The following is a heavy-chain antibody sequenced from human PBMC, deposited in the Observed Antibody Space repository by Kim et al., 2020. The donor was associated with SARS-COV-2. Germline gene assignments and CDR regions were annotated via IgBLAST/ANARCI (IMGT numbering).Heavy chain of an antibody. CDR2: ISYDGDNK. D-gene: IGHD3-22*01. CDR1: GFTFSSYG. V-gene: IGHV3-30*03. J-gene: IGHJ4*02. Sequence: GGSLRLSCAASGFTFSSYGMHWVRQAPGKGLEWVAVISYDGDNKYYADSVKGRFTISRDNSKNTLCLQMNSLRAEDTAVYYCARMDYYDSSGPLDYWGQGTLVTVSS. CDR3: ARMDYYDSSGPLDY.